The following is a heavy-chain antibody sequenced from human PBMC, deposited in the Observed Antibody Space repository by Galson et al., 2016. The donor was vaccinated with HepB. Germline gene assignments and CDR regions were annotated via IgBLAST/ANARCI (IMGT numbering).Heavy chain of an antibody. CDR3: TRAYVGKARRGTYWYFDL. D-gene: IGHD4-23*01. V-gene: IGHV3-21*01. Sequence: SLRLSCAASGFTFNSYNMHWVRQAPGKGLEWVSSITSSSNYIYYADSVRGRFTISRDNAKNSLHLRMNSLRAEDTAVYYCTRAYVGKARRGTYWYFDLWGRGTLVTVSS. CDR1: GFTFNSYN. CDR2: ITSSSNYI. J-gene: IGHJ2*01.